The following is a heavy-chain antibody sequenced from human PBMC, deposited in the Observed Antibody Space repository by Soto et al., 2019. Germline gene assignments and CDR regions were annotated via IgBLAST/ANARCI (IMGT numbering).Heavy chain of an antibody. Sequence: EVQLVESGGGLVKPGGSLRLSCAASGFTFSSYSMNWVRQAPGKGLEWVSSISSSSSYIYYADSVKGRFTISRDNAKNSLYLQMNSLRAEDTAVYYCATQGYCTNGVCYTYYYYGMDVWPRDHGHRLL. CDR2: ISSSSSYI. D-gene: IGHD2-8*01. V-gene: IGHV3-21*01. CDR1: GFTFSSYS. J-gene: IGHJ6*02. CDR3: ATQGYCTNGVCYTYYYYGMDV.